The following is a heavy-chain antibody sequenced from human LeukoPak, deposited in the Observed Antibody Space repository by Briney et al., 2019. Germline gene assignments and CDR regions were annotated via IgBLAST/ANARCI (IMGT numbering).Heavy chain of an antibody. D-gene: IGHD1-7*01. CDR1: GGSISSGGYY. CDR2: IYHSGST. Sequence: SETLSLTCTVSGGSISSGGYYWSWIRQPPGKGLEWIGYIYHSGSTYYNPSLKSRVTISVDRSKNQFSLKLSSVTAADTAVYYCARDLQENYRYAFDIWGQGTMVTVSS. J-gene: IGHJ3*02. CDR3: ARDLQENYRYAFDI. V-gene: IGHV4-30-2*01.